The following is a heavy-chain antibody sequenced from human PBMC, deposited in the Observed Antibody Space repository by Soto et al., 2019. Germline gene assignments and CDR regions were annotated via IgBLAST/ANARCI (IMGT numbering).Heavy chain of an antibody. V-gene: IGHV4-34*01. CDR2: INHSGST. CDR1: GGSFSGYY. J-gene: IGHJ6*02. Sequence: PSETLSLTCAVYGGSFSGYYWSWIRQPPGKGLEWIGEINHSGSTNYNPSLKSRVTISVDTSKNQFSLKLSSVTAADTAVYYCATVSQSQQLVWFGEYYYSGMDVWGQGTTVTVSS. CDR3: ATVSQSQQLVWFGEYYYSGMDV. D-gene: IGHD6-13*01.